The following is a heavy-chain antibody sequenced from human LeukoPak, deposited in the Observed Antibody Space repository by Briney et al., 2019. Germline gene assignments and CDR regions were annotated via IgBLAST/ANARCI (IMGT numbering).Heavy chain of an antibody. CDR3: ARDLVGATNEVDY. CDR2: ISSSSSYI. CDR1: GFTFSSYS. J-gene: IGHJ4*02. V-gene: IGHV3-21*01. Sequence: GGSLRLSCAASGFTFSSYSMNWVRQAPGKGLEWVSSISSSSSYIYYADSVKGRFTISRDNAKNSLYLQMNSLRAEDTAVYYCARDLVGATNEVDYWGQGTLVTVSS. D-gene: IGHD1-26*01.